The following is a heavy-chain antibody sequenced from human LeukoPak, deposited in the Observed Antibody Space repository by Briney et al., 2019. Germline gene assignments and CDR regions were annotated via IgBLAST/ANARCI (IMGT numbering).Heavy chain of an antibody. J-gene: IGHJ4*02. V-gene: IGHV5-51*01. CDR3: ARLESSSGFNSFDY. Sequence: GESLKISCEASGYSFTTYWIGWVRQMPGKGLEWMGIIYPSDSDTRYSPSFRGQVTIPADKSISTAYLQWSSLKASDTAMYYCARLESSSGFNSFDYWGQGTLVTVSS. CDR1: GYSFTTYW. CDR2: IYPSDSDT. D-gene: IGHD6-19*01.